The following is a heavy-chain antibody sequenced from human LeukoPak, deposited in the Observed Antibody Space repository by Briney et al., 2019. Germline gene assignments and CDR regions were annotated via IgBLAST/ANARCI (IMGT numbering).Heavy chain of an antibody. J-gene: IGHJ4*02. CDR3: AREGSCSDY. D-gene: IGHD2-21*01. V-gene: IGHV6-1*01. Sequence: SQTLSLTCAISGDRVSSNSAAWNWIRQSPSRGLEWLGRTYYRSDWYSDYAVSVKSRVSITPDTAKNQFSLKLDSVTPEDTAIYYCAREGSCSDYWGQGTLVTVSS. CDR1: GDRVSSNSAA. CDR2: TYYRSDWYS.